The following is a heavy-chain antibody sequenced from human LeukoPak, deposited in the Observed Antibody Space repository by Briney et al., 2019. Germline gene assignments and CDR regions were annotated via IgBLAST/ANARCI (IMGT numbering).Heavy chain of an antibody. V-gene: IGHV4-34*01. CDR1: GGSFSGYY. J-gene: IGHJ4*02. CDR2: INHSGST. Sequence: SETLSLTCAVYGGSFSGYYWSWIRQPPGKGLEWIGEINHSGSTNYNPPLKSRVTISVDTSKNQFSLKLSSVTAADTAMYYCARGTLYRGWSYYLDFWGQGSQVTVSS. CDR3: ARGTLYRGWSYYLDF. D-gene: IGHD6-19*01.